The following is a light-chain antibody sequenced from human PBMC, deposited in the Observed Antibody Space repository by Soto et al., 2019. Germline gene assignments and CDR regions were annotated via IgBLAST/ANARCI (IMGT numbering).Light chain of an antibody. CDR3: QHYNSYPEA. CDR2: KAS. V-gene: IGKV1-5*03. J-gene: IGKJ1*01. CDR1: QTISSW. Sequence: DIQITQSPSTLYGSVGDRVTITCRASQTISSWLAWYQQKPGKAPKLLIYKASTLKSGVPSRFSGSGSGTEFALTISSLQPDDFETYYCQHYNSYPEAFGQGTKVDIK.